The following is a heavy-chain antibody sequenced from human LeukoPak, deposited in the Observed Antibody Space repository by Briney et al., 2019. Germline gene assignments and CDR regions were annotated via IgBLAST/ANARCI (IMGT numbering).Heavy chain of an antibody. CDR1: GFTFSRCT. J-gene: IGHJ4*02. D-gene: IGHD5-12*01. V-gene: IGHV3-21*01. CDR2: ISSSSTHI. CDR3: ARDPGSGYEEHFDY. Sequence: GGSLRLSCAASGFTFSRCTMNWVRQAPGKGLEWVSSISSSSTHIHCADSVKGRFTISRDNAKNSLYLQMNSLRAEDTAVYYCARDPGSGYEEHFDYWGQGTLVTVSS.